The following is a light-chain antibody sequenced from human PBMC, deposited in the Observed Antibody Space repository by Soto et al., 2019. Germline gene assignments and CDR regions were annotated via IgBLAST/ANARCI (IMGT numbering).Light chain of an antibody. V-gene: IGLV2-14*03. Sequence: QSVLTQPASVSGSPGQSIAISCIGTSSDVGAYNYVSWYQQHPGKAPKLVIYDVNNRPSGVSNRFSGSKSGNTASLTISGLQAEDEADYYCGSYTTSGSVVFGGGTKADRP. CDR2: DVN. CDR1: SSDVGAYNY. CDR3: GSYTTSGSVV. J-gene: IGLJ2*01.